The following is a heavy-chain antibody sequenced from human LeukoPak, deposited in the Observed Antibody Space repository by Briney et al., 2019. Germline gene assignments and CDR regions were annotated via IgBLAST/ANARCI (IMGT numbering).Heavy chain of an antibody. CDR1: GYTLTELS. J-gene: IGHJ4*02. Sequence: ASVKVSCKVSGYTLTELSMHWVRQAPGKGLEWMGGFDPEDGETIYAQKFQGRVTMTEDTSTDTAYMELSGLRSEDTAVYYCATDPYSSSSFDYWGQGTLVTVSS. CDR3: ATDPYSSSSFDY. CDR2: FDPEDGET. D-gene: IGHD6-13*01. V-gene: IGHV1-24*01.